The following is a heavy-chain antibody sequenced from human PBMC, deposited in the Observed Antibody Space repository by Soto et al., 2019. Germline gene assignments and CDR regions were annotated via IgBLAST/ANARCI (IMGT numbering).Heavy chain of an antibody. Sequence: EVQLLESGGGLVQPGGSLRLSCAASGFTFSSYAMSWVRQAPGKGLEWVSVISGSGGSTYYADSVKGRFTISRDKSKNTQFLQMNRQRVEDTGVYYCAKDPGEIVGATSCFDDWGQGTVVTVSS. D-gene: IGHD1-26*01. CDR1: GFTFSSYA. CDR2: ISGSGGST. V-gene: IGHV3-23*01. CDR3: AKDPGEIVGATSCFDD. J-gene: IGHJ4*02.